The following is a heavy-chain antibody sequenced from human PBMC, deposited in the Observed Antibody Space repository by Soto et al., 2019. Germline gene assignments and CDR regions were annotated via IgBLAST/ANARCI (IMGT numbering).Heavy chain of an antibody. V-gene: IGHV3-7*01. CDR2: IKEDESES. CDR3: ARNQWWEDGMDV. J-gene: IGHJ6*02. Sequence: EVQLVESGGGLVQPGGSLRLSCAASGFTFSSCWMTWVRQAPGKGLEWVANIKEDESESYYVDSVKGRFTISRDNVKNSLYLQMNDLRAEDTAVYYCARNQWWEDGMDVWGQGTAVVVSS. D-gene: IGHD2-15*01. CDR1: GFTFSSCW.